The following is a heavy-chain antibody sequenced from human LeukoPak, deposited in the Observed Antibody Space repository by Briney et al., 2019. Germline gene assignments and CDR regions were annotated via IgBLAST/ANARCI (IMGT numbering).Heavy chain of an antibody. V-gene: IGHV3-33*01. D-gene: IGHD6-13*01. CDR3: ARSRRWIAAAGTGYYFDY. J-gene: IGHJ4*02. CDR2: IWYDGSNK. Sequence: GGSLRLSCAASGFTFSSYGMHWVRQAPGKGLEWVAVIWYDGSNKYYADSVKGRFTISRDNSKNTLYLQMNSLRAEDTAVYYCARSRRWIAAAGTGYYFDYWGQGTLVTVSS. CDR1: GFTFSSYG.